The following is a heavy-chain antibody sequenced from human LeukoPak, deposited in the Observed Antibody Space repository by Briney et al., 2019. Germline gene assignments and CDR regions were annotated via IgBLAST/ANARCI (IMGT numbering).Heavy chain of an antibody. Sequence: GGSLRLFCAASGFTFSSYWMHWVRQAPGKGLVWVSRINSDGSSTSCAASVKGRFTISRDNAKNTLYLQMNSLRAEDTAVYYCARVHTAQLAPGVYYYYGMDVWGKGTTVTVSS. CDR3: ARVHTAQLAPGVYYYYGMDV. D-gene: IGHD6-13*01. CDR2: INSDGSST. CDR1: GFTFSSYW. J-gene: IGHJ6*04. V-gene: IGHV3-74*01.